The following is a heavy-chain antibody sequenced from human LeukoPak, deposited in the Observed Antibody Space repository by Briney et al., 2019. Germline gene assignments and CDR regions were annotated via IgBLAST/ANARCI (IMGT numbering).Heavy chain of an antibody. Sequence: SETLSLTCAVYGGSFSGYYWSWIRQPPGKGLEWIGEINHSGSTNYSPSLKSRVTISVDTSKNQFSLKLSSVTAADTAVYYCAREGSSWYRFFDPWGQGTLVTVSS. CDR1: GGSFSGYY. V-gene: IGHV4-34*01. CDR3: AREGSSWYRFFDP. J-gene: IGHJ5*02. D-gene: IGHD6-13*01. CDR2: INHSGST.